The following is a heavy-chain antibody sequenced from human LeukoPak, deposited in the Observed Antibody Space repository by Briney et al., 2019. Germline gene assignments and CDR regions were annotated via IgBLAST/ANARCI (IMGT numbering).Heavy chain of an antibody. J-gene: IGHJ4*02. D-gene: IGHD3-22*01. CDR1: GGSISSGGYY. Sequence: PSETLSLTCTVSGGSISSGGYYWSWIRQHPGTGLEWIGYIYYSGSTYYNPSLKSRVTISVDTSKNQFSLKLSSVTAADTAVYYCAKIPRTYYYDSSGWGQGTLVTVSS. V-gene: IGHV4-31*03. CDR3: AKIPRTYYYDSSG. CDR2: IYYSGST.